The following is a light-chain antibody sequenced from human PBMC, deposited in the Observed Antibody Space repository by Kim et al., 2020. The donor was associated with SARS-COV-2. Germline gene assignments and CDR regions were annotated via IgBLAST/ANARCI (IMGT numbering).Light chain of an antibody. CDR3: GAHHGIGSNFVYV. CDR2: VDTIGIVG. J-gene: IGLJ3*02. Sequence: CTLSSGYSNYKVDWYQQRPGEGPRFVMRVDTIGIVGPKGGGIPDRFSVLGSGLNRFLTIKNIQEEDESDYHCGAHHGIGSNFVYVFGGGTKLAVL. CDR1: SGYSNYK. V-gene: IGLV9-49*01.